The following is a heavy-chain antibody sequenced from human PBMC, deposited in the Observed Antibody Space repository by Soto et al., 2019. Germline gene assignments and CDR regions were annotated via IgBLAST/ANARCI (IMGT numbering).Heavy chain of an antibody. J-gene: IGHJ3*02. CDR3: AKFDSSGYQYAFDI. CDR1: GGSISSSSYY. Sequence: QLQLQESGPGLVKPSETLSLTCTVSGGSISSSSYYWGWIRQPPGKGLEWIGSIYYSGSTYYNPSLKSRVTISVDTSKNQFSLKLSSVTAADTAVYYCAKFDSSGYQYAFDIWGQGTMVTVSS. V-gene: IGHV4-39*01. CDR2: IYYSGST. D-gene: IGHD3-22*01.